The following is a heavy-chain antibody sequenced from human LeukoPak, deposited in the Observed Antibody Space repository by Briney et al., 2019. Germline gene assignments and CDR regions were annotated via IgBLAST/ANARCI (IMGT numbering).Heavy chain of an antibody. J-gene: IGHJ4*02. CDR2: IWNDGSNK. CDR1: GFPFRSYP. Sequence: GTSLILSCAASGFPFRSYPMHWVRQGPGKGLEWLSVIWNDGSNKYYADSVKGRFTISRDNSKNTLFLQMDSLRADDTAVYYCVEDRAGSFCLDSWGQGSLVTVSS. D-gene: IGHD1-26*01. V-gene: IGHV3-33*06. CDR3: VEDRAGSFCLDS.